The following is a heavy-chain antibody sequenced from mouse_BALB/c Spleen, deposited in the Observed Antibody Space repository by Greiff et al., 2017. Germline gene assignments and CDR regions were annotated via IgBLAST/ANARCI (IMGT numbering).Heavy chain of an antibody. CDR1: GYAFTNYL. D-gene: IGHD3-1*01. J-gene: IGHJ3*01. CDR2: INPGSGGT. CDR3: ARRQLGLRFAY. Sequence: QVQLKESGAELVRPGTSVKVSCKASGYAFTNYLIEWVKQRPGQGLEWIGVINPGSGGTNYNEKFKGKATLTADKSSSTAYMQLSSLTSDDSAVYFCARRQLGLRFAYWGQGTLVTVSA. V-gene: IGHV1-54*03.